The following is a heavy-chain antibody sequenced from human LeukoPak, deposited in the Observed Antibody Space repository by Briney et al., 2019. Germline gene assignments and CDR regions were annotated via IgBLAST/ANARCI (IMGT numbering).Heavy chain of an antibody. CDR3: AKDLDGYNWAPFDY. CDR1: GFTFSSYS. D-gene: IGHD5-24*01. CDR2: ITASGTAM. J-gene: IGHJ4*02. Sequence: GGSLRLSCAASGFTFSSYSMNWVRQAPGKGLEWVSHITASGTAMFYADSVKGRFTISRDNSKNTLYLQMNSLRVEDTAVYYCAKDLDGYNWAPFDYWGQGTLVTVSS. V-gene: IGHV3-23*01.